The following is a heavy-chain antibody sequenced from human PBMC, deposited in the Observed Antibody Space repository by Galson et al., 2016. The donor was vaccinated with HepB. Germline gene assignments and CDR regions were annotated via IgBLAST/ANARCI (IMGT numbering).Heavy chain of an antibody. Sequence: SLRLSCAASEFTFSGYTMHWVRQAPGKGLEWVSSISSSSSYIHYADSVKGRFTISRDNAKNSVYLQMNSLRAEDTAGYYCARGSDCGSDCYSEYYGMDVWGQGTTVTVSS. J-gene: IGHJ6*02. CDR2: ISSSSSYI. CDR3: ARGSDCGSDCYSEYYGMDV. V-gene: IGHV3-21*01. D-gene: IGHD2-21*02. CDR1: EFTFSGYT.